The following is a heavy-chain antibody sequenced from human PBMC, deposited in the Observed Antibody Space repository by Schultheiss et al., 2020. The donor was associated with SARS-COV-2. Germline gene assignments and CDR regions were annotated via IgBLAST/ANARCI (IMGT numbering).Heavy chain of an antibody. J-gene: IGHJ4*02. CDR2: IYSGGST. CDR3: ASNSYGSTPFDY. CDR1: GFTFSSYA. Sequence: GESLKISCAASGFTFSSYAMSWVRQAPGKGLEWVSVIYSGGSTYYADSVKGRFTISRDNAKNSLYLQMNSLRAEDTAVYYCASNSYGSTPFDYWGQGTLVTVSS. V-gene: IGHV3-23*03. D-gene: IGHD5-18*01.